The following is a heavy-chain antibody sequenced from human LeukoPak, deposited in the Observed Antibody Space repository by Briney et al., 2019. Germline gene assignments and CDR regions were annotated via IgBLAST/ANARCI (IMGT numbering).Heavy chain of an antibody. CDR1: GYTFTSHY. CDR3: ARRYCSSTSCRRNNNWFDP. CDR2: ISAYNGNT. Sequence: GASVKVSCKASGYTFTSHYMHWVRQAPGQGLEWMGWISAYNGNTNYAQKLQGRVTMTTDTSTSTAYMELRSLRSDDTAVYYCARRYCSSTSCRRNNNWFDPWGQGILVTVSS. J-gene: IGHJ5*02. D-gene: IGHD2-2*01. V-gene: IGHV1-18*04.